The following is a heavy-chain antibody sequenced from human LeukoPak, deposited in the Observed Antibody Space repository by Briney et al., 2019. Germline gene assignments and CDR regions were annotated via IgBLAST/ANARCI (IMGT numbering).Heavy chain of an antibody. V-gene: IGHV3-21*01. CDR3: ARVRIPAAGASYYMDV. D-gene: IGHD6-13*01. CDR2: ISGSTTYI. CDR1: GFTFSGYT. J-gene: IGHJ6*03. Sequence: GGSLRLSCSASGFTFSGYTMNWVRQAPGKGLEWVSFISGSTTYIHYADSMKGRFTISRDNAKNSLYLQMDGLRAEDTAVYYCARVRIPAAGASYYMDVWGKGTTVTVSS.